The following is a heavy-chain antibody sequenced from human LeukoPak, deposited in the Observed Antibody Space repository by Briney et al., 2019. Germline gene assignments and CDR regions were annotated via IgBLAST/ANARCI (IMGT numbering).Heavy chain of an antibody. J-gene: IGHJ6*02. CDR3: AKVETGTTSGTYYYGMDV. Sequence: GGSLRHSCAASGFTFSSYGMHWVRQAPGKGLEWVAVISYDGSNIYYADSVKGRFTISRDNSKNTLYLQMNSLRAEDTAVYYCAKVETGTTSGTYYYGMDVWGQGTTVTASS. CDR2: ISYDGSNI. D-gene: IGHD1-7*01. CDR1: GFTFSSYG. V-gene: IGHV3-30*18.